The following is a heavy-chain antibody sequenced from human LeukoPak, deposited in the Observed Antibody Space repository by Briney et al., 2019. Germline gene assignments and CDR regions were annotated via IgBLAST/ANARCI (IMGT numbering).Heavy chain of an antibody. J-gene: IGHJ5*02. D-gene: IGHD2-2*02. Sequence: SETLSLTCAVYGGSFSGYYWSWIRQPPGKGLEWIGEINHSGSTNYNPSLKSRVTISVDTSKNQFSLKLSSVTAADTAMYYCARRVRLVPAAIGDREGNWFAPGGQGPLVTVSS. CDR2: INHSGST. CDR3: ARRVRLVPAAIGDREGNWFAP. V-gene: IGHV4-34*01. CDR1: GGSFSGYY.